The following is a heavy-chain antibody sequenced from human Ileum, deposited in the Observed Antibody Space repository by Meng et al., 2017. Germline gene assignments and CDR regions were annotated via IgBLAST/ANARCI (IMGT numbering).Heavy chain of an antibody. CDR2: TYYRSKWFN. Sequence: HVQLHQFGPGLVTPPQTLSPHCAIFGDSVSSNSAAWNWIRQSPSRGLEWLGRTYYRSKWFNEYAVSVKSRITINPDTSENQFSLQLNSVTPEDAAVYYCARGGGSYYHFDYWGQGTLVTVSS. V-gene: IGHV6-1*01. J-gene: IGHJ4*02. CDR3: ARGGGSYYHFDY. CDR1: GDSVSSNSAA. D-gene: IGHD1-26*01.